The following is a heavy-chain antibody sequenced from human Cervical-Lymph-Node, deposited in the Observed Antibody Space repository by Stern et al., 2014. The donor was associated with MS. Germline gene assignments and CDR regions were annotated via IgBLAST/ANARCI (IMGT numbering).Heavy chain of an antibody. CDR1: GYNFANSW. Sequence: EVQLVESGVEVKKPGESLKISCKGSGYNFANSWIGWVRQTPGKGLEWMALIYPGDFDTRYSPSSQGQVAISADRSPNTAYLQWSSLKASDTAIYYGAKVRPRPYDFWPDAFDIWGQGTMVTVSP. CDR2: IYPGDFDT. V-gene: IGHV5-51*03. J-gene: IGHJ3*02. D-gene: IGHD3-3*01. CDR3: AKVRPRPYDFWPDAFDI.